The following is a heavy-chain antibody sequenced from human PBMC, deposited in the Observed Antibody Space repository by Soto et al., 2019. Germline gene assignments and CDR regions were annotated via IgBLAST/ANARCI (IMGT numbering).Heavy chain of an antibody. Sequence: GASVKVSCKASGCTYTSYYIHWVRQAPGQGLEWMGIINPSGGSTSYAQKFQGRVTMTRDTSTSTVYMELSSLRSEDTAVYYCARDDYGDYAPVGVWGKGTTVTVSS. V-gene: IGHV1-46*03. J-gene: IGHJ6*04. CDR1: GCTYTSYY. CDR2: INPSGGST. D-gene: IGHD4-17*01. CDR3: ARDDYGDYAPVGV.